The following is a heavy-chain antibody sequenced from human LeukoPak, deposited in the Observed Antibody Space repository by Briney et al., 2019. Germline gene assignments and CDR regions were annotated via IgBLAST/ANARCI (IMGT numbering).Heavy chain of an antibody. Sequence: ASVKVSCKASGYTFTSYYMHWVRQAPGQGLEWMGIINPSGGSTSYAQKFQGRVTMTRDTSTSTVYMELSSLGSEDTAVYYCARDLPAGYSSGWTVHYYYYGMDVWGQGTTVTVSS. V-gene: IGHV1-46*01. CDR2: INPSGGST. CDR3: ARDLPAGYSSGWTVHYYYYGMDV. J-gene: IGHJ6*02. D-gene: IGHD6-19*01. CDR1: GYTFTSYY.